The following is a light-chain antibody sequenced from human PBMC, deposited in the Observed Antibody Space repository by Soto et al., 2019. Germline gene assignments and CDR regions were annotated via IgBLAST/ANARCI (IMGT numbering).Light chain of an antibody. V-gene: IGKV3-15*01. CDR3: QQYNNWHPYT. CDR2: GAS. CDR1: QSVSSN. Sequence: EIVMTQSPATLSVSPGDRATLSCRASQSVSSNLAWYQQKPGQAPRLLIYGASTRHTGIPARFSGSGSGTEFTLTISSRQYEYFVVSYCQQYNNWHPYTFGQGTKLEIK. J-gene: IGKJ2*01.